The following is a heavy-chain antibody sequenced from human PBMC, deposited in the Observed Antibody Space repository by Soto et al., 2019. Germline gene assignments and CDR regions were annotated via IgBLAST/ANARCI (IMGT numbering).Heavy chain of an antibody. CDR2: INHSGST. J-gene: IGHJ4*02. D-gene: IGHD3-10*01. CDR1: GGSFSGYY. CDR3: ARGGRRITMVRGVDY. Sequence: QVQLQQWGAGLLKPSETLSLTCAVYGGSFSGYYWSWIRQPPGKGLEWIGEINHSGSTNYNPSLKSRVTIAVDTSKNQFSLKLSSVTAADTAVYYCARGGRRITMVRGVDYWGQGTLFTVSS. V-gene: IGHV4-34*01.